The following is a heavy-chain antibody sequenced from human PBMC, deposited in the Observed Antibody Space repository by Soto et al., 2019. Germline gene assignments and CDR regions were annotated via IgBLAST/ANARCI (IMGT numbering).Heavy chain of an antibody. D-gene: IGHD2-2*01. CDR3: ARVPDY. J-gene: IGHJ4*02. Sequence: QLQLQESGSGLVKPSQTLSLTCAVSGGSISSGVYSWRWIRQPPVKGLEWIGYMYHSGSTYYNPYLKSRDTIAIDRSKNQFSMKMSSVTDAETAVYYCARVPDYWGQGILVTVSS. V-gene: IGHV4-30-2*01. CDR1: GGSISSGVYS. CDR2: MYHSGST.